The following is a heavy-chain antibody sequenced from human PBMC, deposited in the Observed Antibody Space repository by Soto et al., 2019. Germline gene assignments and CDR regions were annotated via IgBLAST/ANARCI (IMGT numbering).Heavy chain of an antibody. CDR1: GYRFTSYW. D-gene: IGHD3-22*01. Sequence: GESLKISCRTSGYRFTSYWIAWVRQMPGKGLEWMGIIFPSDSDTRYSPSFQGQVTISADRSTSTVFLQWASLKASDTAVYFCARKDKSGYFNWFDPWGQGTLVTVS. J-gene: IGHJ5*02. CDR3: ARKDKSGYFNWFDP. CDR2: IFPSDSDT. V-gene: IGHV5-51*01.